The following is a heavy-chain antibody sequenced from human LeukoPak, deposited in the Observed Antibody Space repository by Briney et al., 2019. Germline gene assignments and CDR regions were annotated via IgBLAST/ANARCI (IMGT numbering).Heavy chain of an antibody. V-gene: IGHV3-23*01. D-gene: IGHD3-10*01. CDR2: ISGSGGST. CDR1: GFTFSSYA. Sequence: PGGSLRLSCAASGFTFSSYAMSWVRRAPGKGLEWVSAISGSGGSTYYADSVKGRFTISRDNSKNTLYLQMNSLRAEDTAVYYCAKFTWFGHPMAHRNTPKDYWGQGTLVTVPS. CDR3: AKFTWFGHPMAHRNTPKDY. J-gene: IGHJ4*02.